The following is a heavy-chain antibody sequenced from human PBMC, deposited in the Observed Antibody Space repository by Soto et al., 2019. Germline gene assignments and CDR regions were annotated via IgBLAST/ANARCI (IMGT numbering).Heavy chain of an antibody. V-gene: IGHV3-13*01. J-gene: IGHJ6*02. CDR2: IGTAGDT. Sequence: GALIVSCAASGCTFSSYDMHGCRQATGKGLEWVSAIGTAGDTYYPGSVKGRFTISRENGKNSLYLQMNSLRAGDTAVYYCARDFFWSDYRCYRIDVWGQGTTVILSS. D-gene: IGHD3-3*01. CDR3: ARDFFWSDYRCYRIDV. CDR1: GCTFSSYD.